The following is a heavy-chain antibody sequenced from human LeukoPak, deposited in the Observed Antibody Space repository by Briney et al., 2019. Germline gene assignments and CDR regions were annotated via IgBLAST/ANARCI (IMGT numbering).Heavy chain of an antibody. CDR2: ISYDGSNK. V-gene: IGHV3-30*04. CDR3: ARRSVPYYFDY. D-gene: IGHD6-19*01. J-gene: IGHJ4*02. Sequence: PGGSLRISCAASGFTFSSYAMHWVRQAPGKGLEWVAVISYDGSNKYYADSVKGRFTISRDNSKNTLYLQMNSLRAEDTAVYYCARRSVPYYFDYWGQGTLVTVSS. CDR1: GFTFSSYA.